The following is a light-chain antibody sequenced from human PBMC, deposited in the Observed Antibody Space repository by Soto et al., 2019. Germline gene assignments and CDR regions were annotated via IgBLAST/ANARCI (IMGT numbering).Light chain of an antibody. CDR3: QHSGT. CDR1: QSISSW. CDR2: KAS. Sequence: DLQMTQSPSTLSASVGDRVTITCRASQSISSWLAWYQQKPGKAPKLLIYKASSLESGVPSRFSGSGSGTEFTLTISSLQPDDFATYYCQHSGTFGQGTKVEIK. J-gene: IGKJ1*01. V-gene: IGKV1-5*03.